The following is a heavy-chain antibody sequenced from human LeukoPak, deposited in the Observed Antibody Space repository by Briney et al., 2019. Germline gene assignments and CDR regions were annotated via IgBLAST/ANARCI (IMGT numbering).Heavy chain of an antibody. J-gene: IGHJ4*02. CDR3: ARGKRESGCDIYHFDY. Sequence: VASVKVSCKASGGTFISYAISWVRQAPGQELEWMGRIIPIFGSASYARKFQDRVTIITDESTSTVHMELSSLRSEDTAVYYCARGKRESGCDIYHFDYWGQGTLVTVSS. V-gene: IGHV1-69*05. CDR1: GGTFISYA. D-gene: IGHD5-12*01. CDR2: IIPIFGSA.